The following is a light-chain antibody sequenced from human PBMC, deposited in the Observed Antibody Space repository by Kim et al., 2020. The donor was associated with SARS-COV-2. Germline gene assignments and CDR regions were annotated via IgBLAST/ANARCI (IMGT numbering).Light chain of an antibody. J-gene: IGLJ2*01. CDR3: QVWDSSTWV. Sequence: SVALGPTARITCGGNNIGTKNVHWYQQQPGQAPVLVIYRDTNRPSGIPERFSGSNSGNTATLTISRAQAGDEADYYCQVWDSSTWVFGGGTQLTVL. CDR1: NIGTKN. V-gene: IGLV3-9*01. CDR2: RDT.